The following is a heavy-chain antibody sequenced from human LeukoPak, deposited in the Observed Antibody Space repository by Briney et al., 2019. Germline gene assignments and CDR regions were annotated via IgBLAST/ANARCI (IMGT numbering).Heavy chain of an antibody. CDR3: AKDRHYGSGSPAAH. D-gene: IGHD3-10*01. CDR2: ILYDGSNK. CDR1: GFTFSSYG. V-gene: IGHV3-30*18. J-gene: IGHJ4*02. Sequence: PGRSLRLSCAASGFTFSSYGMHWVRQAPGKGLEWVAVILYDGSNKYYADSVKGRFTISRDNSKNTLYLQMNSLRPEDTAVYYCAKDRHYGSGSPAAHWGQGTLVTVSS.